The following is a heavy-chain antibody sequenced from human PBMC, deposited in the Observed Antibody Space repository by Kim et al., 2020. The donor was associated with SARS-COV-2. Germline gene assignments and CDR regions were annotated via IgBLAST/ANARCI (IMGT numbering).Heavy chain of an antibody. Sequence: ADSGQGQFTISRDNAKNSLYLQMNRLRAEDTAVYYCARYQPLLWRHGMDVWGQGTTVTVSS. D-gene: IGHD2-2*01. CDR3: ARYQPLLWRHGMDV. V-gene: IGHV3-11*03. J-gene: IGHJ6*02.